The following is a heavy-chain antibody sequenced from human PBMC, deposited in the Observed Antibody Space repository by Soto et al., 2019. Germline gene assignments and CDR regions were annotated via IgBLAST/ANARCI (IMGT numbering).Heavy chain of an antibody. J-gene: IGHJ4*02. CDR2: IFYSGST. CDR1: GGFIKSDTYY. CDR3: ARVGYDILTGYFTPYYFDY. Sequence: PSETLSLTCTVSGGFIKSDTYYWGWIRQSPGRGLEWIGYIFYSGSTYYNPSLKSRVTISVGTSKNHFSLKLSSVTAADTAVYFCARVGYDILTGYFTPYYFDYWGQGTLVTVSS. D-gene: IGHD3-9*01. V-gene: IGHV4-30-4*08.